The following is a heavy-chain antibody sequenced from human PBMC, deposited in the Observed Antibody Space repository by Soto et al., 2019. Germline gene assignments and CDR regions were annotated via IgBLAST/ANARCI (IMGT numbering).Heavy chain of an antibody. CDR2: IIPIFGTA. CDR1: GGTFSSYA. V-gene: IGHV1-69*12. D-gene: IGHD1-20*01. CDR3: ARGSYNWKFLWFDP. J-gene: IGHJ5*02. Sequence: QVQLVQSGAEVKKPGSSVKVSCKASGGTFSSYAISWVRQTPGQGLEWMGGIIPIFGTANYAQKFQGRVTITADESTSTAYMELSSLRSEDTAVYYCARGSYNWKFLWFDPWGQGTLVTVSS.